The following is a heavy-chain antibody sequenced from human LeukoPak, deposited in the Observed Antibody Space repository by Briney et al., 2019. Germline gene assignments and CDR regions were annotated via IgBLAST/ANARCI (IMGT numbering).Heavy chain of an antibody. J-gene: IGHJ6*03. Sequence: GSSVKVSCKASGGTFSSYAISWVRQAPGQGLEWMGGIIPIFGTANYAQKFQGRVTITTDESTSTAYMELSSLRSEDTAVYYCARGQGEDTVTTPNYYYYYMDVWGKGTTVTVSS. CDR3: ARGQGEDTVTTPNYYYYYMDV. CDR1: GGTFSSYA. CDR2: IIPIFGTA. V-gene: IGHV1-69*05. D-gene: IGHD4-11*01.